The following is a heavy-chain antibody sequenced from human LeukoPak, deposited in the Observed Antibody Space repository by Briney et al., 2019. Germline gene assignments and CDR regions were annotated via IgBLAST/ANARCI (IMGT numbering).Heavy chain of an antibody. Sequence: GGSLRLSCAASGFTFSDCYMSWVRQAPGKGLEWVSYIDSSGTTTYYADSVRGRFTISRDNARNLLYLQMNSLRADETAVYYCARDPVGNDYGMDVWGQRTTVTVSS. CDR2: IDSSGTTT. V-gene: IGHV3-11*01. J-gene: IGHJ6*02. CDR1: GFTFSDCY. D-gene: IGHD1-1*01. CDR3: ARDPVGNDYGMDV.